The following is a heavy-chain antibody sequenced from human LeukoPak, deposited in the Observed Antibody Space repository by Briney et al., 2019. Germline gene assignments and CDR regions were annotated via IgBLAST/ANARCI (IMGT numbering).Heavy chain of an antibody. J-gene: IGHJ4*02. CDR2: IYYSGST. Sequence: SETLSLTCTVSGGSISSSSYYWGWIRQPPGKGLEWFGSIYYSGSTYYNPSLKSRITMSVDTSKNQFSLKLSSVTAADTAVYYCARPRHYYGSGFDYWGQGSLVTVSS. V-gene: IGHV4-39*01. CDR1: GGSISSSSYY. CDR3: ARPRHYYGSGFDY. D-gene: IGHD3-10*01.